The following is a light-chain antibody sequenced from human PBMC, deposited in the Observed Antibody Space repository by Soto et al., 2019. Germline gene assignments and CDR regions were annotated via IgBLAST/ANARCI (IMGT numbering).Light chain of an antibody. CDR1: SSDVGDYNY. J-gene: IGLJ1*01. Sequence: QSVLTQPASVSGSPGQSITISCTGTSSDVGDYNYVSWYQQHPGKAPKLIIYDVSDRPSGLSNRFSASKSGNTASLTISGLQAEDEAAYYCCSYTSSSTPWVFGTGTKVTVL. V-gene: IGLV2-14*03. CDR2: DVS. CDR3: CSYTSSSTPWV.